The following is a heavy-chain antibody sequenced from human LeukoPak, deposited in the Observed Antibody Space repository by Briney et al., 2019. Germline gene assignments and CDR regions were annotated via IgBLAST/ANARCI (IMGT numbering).Heavy chain of an antibody. Sequence: SETLSLTCAVYGGSFSGYYWSWIRQPPGKGLEWIGEINHSGSTNYNPSLKSRVTISVDTSKNQFSLKLSSVTAADTAVYYCARVISGWFDPWGQGTLVTVSS. CDR2: INHSGST. CDR3: ARVISGWFDP. V-gene: IGHV4-34*01. CDR1: GGSFSGYY. D-gene: IGHD3/OR15-3a*01. J-gene: IGHJ5*02.